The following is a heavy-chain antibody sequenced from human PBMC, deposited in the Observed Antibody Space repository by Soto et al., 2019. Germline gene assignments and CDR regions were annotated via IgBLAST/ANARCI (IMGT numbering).Heavy chain of an antibody. CDR2: IKSKTDGGTT. J-gene: IGHJ6*02. CDR3: TTGDTIFLYGMDV. CDR1: GLTFSNAW. V-gene: IGHV3-15*07. Sequence: GGSLRLSCAASGLTFSNAWMNWVRQAPGKGLEWVGRIKSKTDGGTTDYAAPVKGRFTISRDDSKNTLYLQMNSLKTEDTAVYYCTTGDTIFLYGMDVWGQGTTVTVSS. D-gene: IGHD3-9*01.